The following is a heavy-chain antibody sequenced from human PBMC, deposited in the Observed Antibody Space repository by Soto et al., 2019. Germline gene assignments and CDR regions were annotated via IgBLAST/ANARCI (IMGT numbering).Heavy chain of an antibody. D-gene: IGHD6-19*01. CDR1: GESFSVYY. CDR2: INHSGST. V-gene: IGHV4-34*01. CDR3: AREKHPWVAVPVRQLKSTCWFDS. Sequence: QVQLQQWGAGLLKPSETLSLTCGVYGESFSVYYWSWIRQPPGKGLEWIGEINHSGSTNYNPSLMSRVTTSVDTSKNHLSLKLSFVTAADTAVYYCAREKHPWVAVPVRQLKSTCWFDSWGQGTLVTVSS. J-gene: IGHJ5*01.